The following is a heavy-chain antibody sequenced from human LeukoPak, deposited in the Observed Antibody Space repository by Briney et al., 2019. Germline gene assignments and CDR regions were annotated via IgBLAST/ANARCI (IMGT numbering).Heavy chain of an antibody. V-gene: IGHV3-48*01. Sequence: GGSLRLSCAASGFTFTIFGLNWVRQAPGKGPEWVSYIDARSGITYYADSVQGRFTLSRDNARESVFLQMDSLRVDDTAVYYCARGAILTGYADYWGQGTLVTVSS. D-gene: IGHD3-9*01. CDR1: GFTFTIFG. CDR2: IDARSGIT. CDR3: ARGAILTGYADY. J-gene: IGHJ4*02.